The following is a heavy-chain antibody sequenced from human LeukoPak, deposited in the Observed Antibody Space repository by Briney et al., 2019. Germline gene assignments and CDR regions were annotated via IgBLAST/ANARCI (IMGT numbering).Heavy chain of an antibody. D-gene: IGHD5-12*01. J-gene: IGHJ4*02. V-gene: IGHV3-23*01. Sequence: GGSLRLSCAASGFTFSSYAMSWVRQAPGKGLEWVSAISGGGGSTYYADSVRGRFTISRDNSKNTLYLQVNSLRAEDTAVYYCAKDRGPITDYWGQGTLVTVSS. CDR1: GFTFSSYA. CDR3: AKDRGPITDY. CDR2: ISGGGGST.